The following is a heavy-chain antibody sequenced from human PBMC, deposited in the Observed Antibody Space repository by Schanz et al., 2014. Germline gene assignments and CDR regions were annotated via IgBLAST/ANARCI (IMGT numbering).Heavy chain of an antibody. V-gene: IGHV1-69*04. Sequence: QVQLVQSGSEVKKPGSSVKISCKASGDTFSRYAISWVRQAPGQGLEWMGRIIPILPMTKYAQKFQGRLTITADESASTAYMELSSLRSDDTALYYCARDRGHVEQLVLEWYYAMDVWGQGTTVAVSS. CDR3: ARDRGHVEQLVLEWYYAMDV. CDR1: GDTFSRYA. D-gene: IGHD6-6*01. CDR2: IIPILPMT. J-gene: IGHJ6*02.